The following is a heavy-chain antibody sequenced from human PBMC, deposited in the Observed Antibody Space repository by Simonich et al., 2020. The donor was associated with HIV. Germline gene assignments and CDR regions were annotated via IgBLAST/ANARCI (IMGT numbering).Heavy chain of an antibody. CDR2: IGIRDTT. CDR3: AKDQLGTDGFDI. Sequence: EVQLVESGGGLVKPGGSLRLSCAASGFTFSSYSMNWVRQAPGKGLEWVSGIGIRDTTYYADSVMGRFIISRDNSKNTLYLQMDSLRAGDTALYYCAKDQLGTDGFDIWGQGTMVTVSS. D-gene: IGHD7-27*01. CDR1: GFTFSSYS. J-gene: IGHJ3*02. V-gene: IGHV3-23*04.